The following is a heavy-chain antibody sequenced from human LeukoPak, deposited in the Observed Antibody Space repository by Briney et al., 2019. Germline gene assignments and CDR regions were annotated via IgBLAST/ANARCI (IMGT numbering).Heavy chain of an antibody. CDR3: ARGGTGAFDF. D-gene: IGHD2-8*02. V-gene: IGHV3-11*06. CDR2: ISSTSAYT. CDR1: GFPFTSGFTFSDYY. J-gene: IGHJ4*02. Sequence: PGGSLRLSCAASGFPFTSGFTFSDYYMSWIRQAPGKGLEWVSYISSTSAYTSYADSVRCRFTSSRDNANNSLFLQMNGLRAEDTAIYYCARGGTGAFDFWGQGTLVTVSS.